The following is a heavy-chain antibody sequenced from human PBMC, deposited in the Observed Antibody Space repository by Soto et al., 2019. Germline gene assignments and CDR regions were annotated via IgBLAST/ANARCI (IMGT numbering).Heavy chain of an antibody. V-gene: IGHV4-59*08. CDR2: IYYSGSS. CDR1: GDSISSYY. Sequence: QVQLQESRPGLVKPSETLSLTCTVSGDSISSYYWSWIRQPPGKGLEWIGYIYYSGSSNYNPSLKSRVTISVDTSKTQFSLKLSSVTGADTAVYYCARRYGYSFDYWGQGTLVTVSS. CDR3: ARRYGYSFDY. J-gene: IGHJ4*02. D-gene: IGHD1-1*01.